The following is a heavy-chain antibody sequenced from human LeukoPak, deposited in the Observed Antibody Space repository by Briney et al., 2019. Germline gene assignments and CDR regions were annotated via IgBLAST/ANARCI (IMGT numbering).Heavy chain of an antibody. D-gene: IGHD2-15*01. J-gene: IGHJ4*02. Sequence: SETPSLTCTVSGGSISSYYWSWIRQPPGKGLEWIGYIYYSGSTNYNPSLKSRVTISVDTSKNQFSLKLSSVTAADTAVYYCARAPFGGRGYFDYWGQGTLVTVSS. V-gene: IGHV4-59*01. CDR2: IYYSGST. CDR3: ARAPFGGRGYFDY. CDR1: GGSISSYY.